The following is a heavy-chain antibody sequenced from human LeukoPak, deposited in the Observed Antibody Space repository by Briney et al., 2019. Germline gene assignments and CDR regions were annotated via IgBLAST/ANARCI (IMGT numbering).Heavy chain of an antibody. J-gene: IGHJ4*02. Sequence: PGGSLRLSCAASGFTFSSYSMNWVRQAPGKGLEWVSYISSSSSTIYYADSMKGRFTISRDNAKNSLYLQMNSLRAEDTAVYYCARVNLWFGEQIAYWGQGTLVTVSS. CDR3: ARVNLWFGEQIAY. CDR1: GFTFSSYS. CDR2: ISSSSSTI. V-gene: IGHV3-48*04. D-gene: IGHD3-10*01.